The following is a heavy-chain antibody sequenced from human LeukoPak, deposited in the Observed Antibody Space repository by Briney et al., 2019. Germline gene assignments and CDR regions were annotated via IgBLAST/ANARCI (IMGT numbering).Heavy chain of an antibody. Sequence: QPGTSLRLSCAASGFTFSFYGIHWVRQAPGKGLEWVAVISDDGSTKYYSDSVKGRFTVSRDNSKDTLYLQMNSLTTEDTAVYYCAKDRYYDIRGQLDPWGQGTLVTVSS. V-gene: IGHV3-30*18. CDR2: ISDDGSTK. D-gene: IGHD3-10*02. CDR3: AKDRYYDIRGQLDP. CDR1: GFTFSFYG. J-gene: IGHJ5*02.